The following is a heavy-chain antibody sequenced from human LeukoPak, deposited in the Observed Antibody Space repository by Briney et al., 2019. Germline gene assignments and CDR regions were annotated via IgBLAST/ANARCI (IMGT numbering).Heavy chain of an antibody. CDR3: VARDDCGDYYFDH. D-gene: IGHD4-17*01. CDR1: GFMFSNYE. V-gene: IGHV3-48*03. CDR2: ISGSGTTI. Sequence: GGSLRLSCAASGFMFSNYEMDWVRQAPGKGLEWVSYISGSGTTIYYADSVKGRFTISRDNAKNSLYLQMNSLRAEDTAVYYCVARDDCGDYYFDHWGQGTLVTVSS. J-gene: IGHJ4*02.